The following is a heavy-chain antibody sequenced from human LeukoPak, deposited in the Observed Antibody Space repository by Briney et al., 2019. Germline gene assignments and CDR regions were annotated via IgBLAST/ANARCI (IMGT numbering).Heavy chain of an antibody. CDR2: ISSDENNK. CDR1: GFTFSSYV. J-gene: IGHJ4*02. CDR3: AKDITSTVAGIHY. D-gene: IGHD6-19*01. V-gene: IGHV3-30*18. Sequence: PGRSVRLSCAASGFTFSSYVMHWVRQAPGKGLEWVALISSDENNKYHADSVRGRFTISRDNSKNTLFLQMNSLRAEDTALYYCAKDITSTVAGIHYWGRGTLVTVSS.